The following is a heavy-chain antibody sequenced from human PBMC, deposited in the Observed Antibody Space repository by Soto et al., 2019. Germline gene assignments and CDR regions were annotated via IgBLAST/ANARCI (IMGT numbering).Heavy chain of an antibody. J-gene: IGHJ4*02. V-gene: IGHV1-18*01. D-gene: IGHD6-19*01. CDR3: ARGGGRGWYPGY. CDR2: ISGYSRNT. CDR1: GYTFTGYG. Sequence: QVQLVQSGAEVKKPGASVKVSCKASGYTFTGYGIDWVRQAPGQGLEWVGWISGYSRNTNYAQKFQGRVTMTTDTSTSTAYMELRSLRSDDTAVYYCARGGGRGWYPGYWGQGTLVTVSS.